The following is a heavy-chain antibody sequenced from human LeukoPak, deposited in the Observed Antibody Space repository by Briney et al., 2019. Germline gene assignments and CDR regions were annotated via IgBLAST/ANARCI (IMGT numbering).Heavy chain of an antibody. CDR3: ARGGDSSSRNWFDP. CDR1: GGSFSGYY. D-gene: IGHD6-13*01. J-gene: IGHJ5*02. V-gene: IGHV4-34*01. CDR2: INHSGST. Sequence: SETLSLTCAVYGGSFSGYYWSWIRQPPGKGLEWIGEINHSGSTNYNPSLKSRVTISVDTSKNQFSLKLSSVTAGDTAVYYCARGGDSSSRNWFDPWGQGTLVTVSS.